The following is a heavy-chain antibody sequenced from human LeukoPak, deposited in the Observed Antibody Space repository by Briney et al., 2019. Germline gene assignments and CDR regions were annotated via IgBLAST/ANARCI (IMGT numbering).Heavy chain of an antibody. CDR3: ARSMGYYYYYGMDV. CDR2: IYYSGST. D-gene: IGHD6-6*01. Sequence: SETLSLTCTVSGGSISSSSYYWGWIRQPPGKGLEWIGSIYYSGSTYYNPSLKSRVTISVDTSKNQFSLKLSSVTAADTAVYYCARSMGYYYYYGMDVWGQGTTVTVSS. J-gene: IGHJ6*02. V-gene: IGHV4-39*07. CDR1: GGSISSSSYY.